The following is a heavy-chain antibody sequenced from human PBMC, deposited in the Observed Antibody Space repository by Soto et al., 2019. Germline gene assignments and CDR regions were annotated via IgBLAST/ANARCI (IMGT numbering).Heavy chain of an antibody. J-gene: IGHJ4*02. V-gene: IGHV4-59*01. Sequence: QVQLQESGPGLVKPSETLSLTCTVSGGSIRSYYWSWIRQPPGKGLEWIGYIYHSGSTNYNPSLKSRVSISVDTSKNQSSLKLSSVTAADPAVYYCARGMYYFVYWGQGTLVTVSS. CDR1: GGSIRSYY. CDR2: IYHSGST. CDR3: ARGMYYFVY.